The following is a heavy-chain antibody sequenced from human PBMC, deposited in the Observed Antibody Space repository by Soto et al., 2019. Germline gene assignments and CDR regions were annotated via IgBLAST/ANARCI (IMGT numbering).Heavy chain of an antibody. CDR1: GCTFSSYA. Sequence: SVKVSCKASGCTFSSYAISWVRQAPGQGLEWMGGIIPIFGTANYAQKFQGRVTITADKSTSTAYMELSSLRSEDTAVYYCARDRIEGYYDSSGYLDYWGQGTLVTVSS. J-gene: IGHJ4*02. CDR2: IIPIFGTA. D-gene: IGHD3-22*01. V-gene: IGHV1-69*06. CDR3: ARDRIEGYYDSSGYLDY.